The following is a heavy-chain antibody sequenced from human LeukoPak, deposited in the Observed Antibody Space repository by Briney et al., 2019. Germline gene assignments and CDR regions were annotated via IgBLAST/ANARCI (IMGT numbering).Heavy chain of an antibody. CDR2: IYHSGNT. D-gene: IGHD2-15*01. J-gene: IGHJ4*02. CDR1: GGSISSSYW. V-gene: IGHV4-4*02. CDR3: ARDGGGSDC. Sequence: PSETLSLTCAVSGGSISSSYWWSWVRQPPGKGLEWIGQIYHSGNTDYNPSLKSRVTISVDKSNNQFSLKLSSVSAADTAVYYCARDGGGSDCWGQGTLVTVPS.